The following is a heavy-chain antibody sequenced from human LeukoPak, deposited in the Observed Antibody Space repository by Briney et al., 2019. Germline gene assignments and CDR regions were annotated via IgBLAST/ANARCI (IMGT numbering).Heavy chain of an antibody. CDR3: AREMVAGTFDS. J-gene: IGHJ4*02. CDR2: IGGSDTII. D-gene: IGHD6-19*01. CDR1: EFTVNEYY. Sequence: PGGSPRLSCAASEFTVNEYYMSWIRQSPGKGLEWVSDIGGSDTIISYAGSVKGRFTISRDFAKNSLYLQMNNLRVEDTAVYYCAREMVAGTFDSWGQGTQVTVSS. V-gene: IGHV3-11*01.